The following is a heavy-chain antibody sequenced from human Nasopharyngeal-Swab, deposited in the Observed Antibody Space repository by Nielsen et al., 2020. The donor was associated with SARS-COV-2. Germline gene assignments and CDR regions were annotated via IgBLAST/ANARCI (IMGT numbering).Heavy chain of an antibody. J-gene: IGHJ4*02. Sequence: GASLNISCAASGFTFSNAWMSWVRQAPGKGLEWVGRIKSKTDGGTTDYAAPVKGRFTISRDDSKNTLYLQMNSLKTEDTAVYYCTTEEIVVIPAAIGGWGQGTLVTVSS. CDR3: TTEEIVVIPAAIGG. CDR2: IKSKTDGGTT. V-gene: IGHV3-15*01. CDR1: GFTFSNAW. D-gene: IGHD2-2*01.